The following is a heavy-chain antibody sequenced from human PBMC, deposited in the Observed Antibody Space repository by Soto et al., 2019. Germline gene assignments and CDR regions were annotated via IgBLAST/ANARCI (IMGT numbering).Heavy chain of an antibody. CDR2: ISAYNGNT. J-gene: IGHJ4*02. Sequence: ASVKVSCKASGYTFTSYGISWVRQAPGQGLEWMGWISAYNGNTNYAQKLQGRVTMTTDTSTSTAYMELRSLRSDDTAVYYCARVHPYYYDSSGYYHFDYWGQGTLVTVSS. CDR1: GYTFTSYG. CDR3: ARVHPYYYDSSGYYHFDY. D-gene: IGHD3-22*01. V-gene: IGHV1-18*01.